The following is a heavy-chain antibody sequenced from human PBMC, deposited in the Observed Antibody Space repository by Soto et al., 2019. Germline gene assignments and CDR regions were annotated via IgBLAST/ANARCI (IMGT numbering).Heavy chain of an antibody. J-gene: IGHJ4*02. CDR1: EFTFSSYS. CDR2: ISSGRSTI. Sequence: PVGPLRLSWTASEFTFSSYSMSWVLETPVKVLELVSYISSGRSTIYYADSMKGRFTISRDNAKNSLFLQMNSLRAEDTAVYYCAKSPTIAVAAPIIFDYWGQGTLVTVSS. V-gene: IGHV3-48*04. CDR3: AKSPTIAVAAPIIFDY. D-gene: IGHD6-19*01.